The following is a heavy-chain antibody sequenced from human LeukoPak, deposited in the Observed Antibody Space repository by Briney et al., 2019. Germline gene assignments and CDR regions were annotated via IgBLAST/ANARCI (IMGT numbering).Heavy chain of an antibody. V-gene: IGHV3-21*01. D-gene: IGHD6-19*01. J-gene: IGHJ4*02. Sequence: PGGSLRLSCAASGFTFSSYSMNWVRQAPGKGLEWVSSISSSSSYIYYADSVKGRFTISRDNAKNSLYLQMNSLRAEDTAVYYCARDDDIAVAGIDFDYWGQGILVTVSS. CDR1: GFTFSSYS. CDR2: ISSSSSYI. CDR3: ARDDDIAVAGIDFDY.